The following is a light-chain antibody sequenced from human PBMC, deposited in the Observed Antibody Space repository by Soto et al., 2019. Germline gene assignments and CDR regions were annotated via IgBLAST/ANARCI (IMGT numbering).Light chain of an antibody. CDR2: EDS. CDR3: CSYADSSTYV. V-gene: IGLV2-23*01. CDR1: SSDVGSYNL. J-gene: IGLJ1*01. Sequence: QSALTHPASVSGSPGQSITISCTGTSSDVGSYNLVSWYQQHPGKAPKLIIYEDSKRPSGVSNRFSGSKSGNTASLTISGLQTEDEADYYCCSYADSSTYVFGTGTKLTVL.